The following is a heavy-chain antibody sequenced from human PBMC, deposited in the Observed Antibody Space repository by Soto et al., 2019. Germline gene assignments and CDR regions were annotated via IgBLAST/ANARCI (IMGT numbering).Heavy chain of an antibody. Sequence: QVQLVESGGGVVQPGRSLRLSCAASGFTFSSYGMHWVRQAPGKGLEWVAVIWYDGSNKYYADSVKGRFTISRDNSKNTXYXXMNSLRAEDTAVYYCARDGDYDSSGYYPMGNAFDIWGQGTMVTVSS. J-gene: IGHJ3*02. V-gene: IGHV3-33*01. CDR2: IWYDGSNK. CDR3: ARDGDYDSSGYYPMGNAFDI. CDR1: GFTFSSYG. D-gene: IGHD3-22*01.